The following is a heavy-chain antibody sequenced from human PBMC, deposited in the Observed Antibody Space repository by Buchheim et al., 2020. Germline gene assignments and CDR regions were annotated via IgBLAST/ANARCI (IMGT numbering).Heavy chain of an antibody. V-gene: IGHV3-74*01. CDR2: INSDGSST. J-gene: IGHJ6*02. Sequence: EVQLVESGGGLVQPGGSLRLSCAASGFTFSSYWMHWVRQAPGKGLVWVSRINSDGSSTSYADSVNGRFTISRDNAKNTLYLQMNSLRAEDTAVYYCAREGKGYYDFWSGYYPYYYYYGMDVWGQGTT. CDR1: GFTFSSYW. CDR3: AREGKGYYDFWSGYYPYYYYYGMDV. D-gene: IGHD3-3*01.